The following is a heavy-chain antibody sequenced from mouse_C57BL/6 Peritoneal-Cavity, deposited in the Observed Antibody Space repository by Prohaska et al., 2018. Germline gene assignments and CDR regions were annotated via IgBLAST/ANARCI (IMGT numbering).Heavy chain of an antibody. Sequence: EVKLLQSGGCLVPSGGSLRISCAASGIDFSRYWFRWVRPAPGKGLEWIGEINPDSSSKNYAPALKDKFINSRDNAKNTLYLQMGKVRTDDTPLDYSARLLGDYWGQGTTDTVSS. J-gene: IGHJ4*01. V-gene: IGHV4-1*01. CDR1: GIDFSRYW. CDR2: INPDSSSK. CDR3: ARLLGDY.